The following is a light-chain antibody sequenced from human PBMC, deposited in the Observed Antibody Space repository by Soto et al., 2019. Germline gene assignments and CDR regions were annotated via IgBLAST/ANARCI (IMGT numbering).Light chain of an antibody. V-gene: IGLV2-11*01. CDR3: CSYGAR. J-gene: IGLJ3*02. CDR2: DVS. CDR1: SSDVGGYNY. Sequence: QSALTQPRSVSGSPGQSVAISCTGTSSDVGGYNYVSWYQQHPGKAPKLMIYDVSKRPSGVPDRFSGSKSGNTASLTISGLRAEYEADYYCCSYGARFGGGTKLTVL.